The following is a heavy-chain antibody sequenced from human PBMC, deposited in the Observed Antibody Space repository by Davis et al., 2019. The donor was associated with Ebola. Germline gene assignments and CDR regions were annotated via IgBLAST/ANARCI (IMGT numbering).Heavy chain of an antibody. CDR2: ISSSSSYT. D-gene: IGHD2-15*01. V-gene: IGHV3-11*06. CDR3: ARDWYCSGGSCYFYYYYGMDV. Sequence: GESLKISCAASGFTFSDYYMSWIRQAPGKGLEWVSNISSSSSYTNYADSVKGRFTISRDNAKNSLYLQMNSLRAEDTAVYYCARDWYCSGGSCYFYYYYGMDVWGQGTTVTVSS. J-gene: IGHJ6*02. CDR1: GFTFSDYY.